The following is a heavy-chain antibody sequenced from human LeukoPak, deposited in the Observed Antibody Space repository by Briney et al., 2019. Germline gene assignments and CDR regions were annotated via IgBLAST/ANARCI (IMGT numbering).Heavy chain of an antibody. J-gene: IGHJ4*02. CDR2: ISYDGSNK. CDR3: ARSSRPAGAFDY. Sequence: PGRSLRLSCAASGFTFSSYAMHWVRQAPGKGLEWVAVISYDGSNKYYADSVKGRFTISRDNSKNTLYLQMNSLRAEDTAVYYCARSSRPAGAFDYWGQGTLVTVSS. V-gene: IGHV3-30-3*01. CDR1: GFTFSSYA. D-gene: IGHD3-10*01.